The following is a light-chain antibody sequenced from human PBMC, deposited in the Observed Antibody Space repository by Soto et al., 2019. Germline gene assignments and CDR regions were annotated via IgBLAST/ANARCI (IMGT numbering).Light chain of an antibody. Sequence: EIVMTQSPGTLSVSPGERVTLSCRASRSVGNNLAWHQQKPGQAPRLLTYGASTRATGIPARFSGSGSGTEFTLTISSLQPEDFAVYYCQQYYNWPRTFGQGTKVDIK. CDR3: QQYYNWPRT. CDR1: RSVGNN. J-gene: IGKJ1*01. V-gene: IGKV3-15*01. CDR2: GAS.